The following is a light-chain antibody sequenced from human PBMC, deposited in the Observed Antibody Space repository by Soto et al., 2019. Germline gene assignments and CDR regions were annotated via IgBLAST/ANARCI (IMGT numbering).Light chain of an antibody. J-gene: IGLJ2*01. CDR1: SSNIGAGHD. Sequence: QAVVTQPPSVSGAPGQRVTISCTGSSSNIGAGHDVHWYRQLPGTPPKLLIYGDNNRPSGVPDRFSGSKSGTSASLAITGLQAEDEADYYCQSYDSSLSGSVFGGGTQLTVL. V-gene: IGLV1-40*01. CDR3: QSYDSSLSGSV. CDR2: GDN.